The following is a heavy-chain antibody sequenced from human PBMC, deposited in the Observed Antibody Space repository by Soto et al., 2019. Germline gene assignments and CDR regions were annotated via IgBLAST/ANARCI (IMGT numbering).Heavy chain of an antibody. V-gene: IGHV5-51*01. J-gene: IGHJ4*02. CDR3: ARIPSSAWYDGWYFDY. Sequence: GESLKISCKGSGYSFTSYWIGWVRQMPGKGLEWMGIIYPGDSDTRYSPSFQGQVTISADKSISTAYLQWSSLKASDTATYYCARIPSSAWYDGWYFDYWGPGALVTVSS. CDR2: IYPGDSDT. CDR1: GYSFTSYW. D-gene: IGHD6-19*01.